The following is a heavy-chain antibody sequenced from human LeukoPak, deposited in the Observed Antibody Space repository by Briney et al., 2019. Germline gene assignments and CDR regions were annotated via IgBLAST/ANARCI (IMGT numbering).Heavy chain of an antibody. CDR1: GYTLTSYG. D-gene: IGHD1-26*01. V-gene: IGHV1-18*01. J-gene: IGHJ4*02. CDR2: ISAYNGKT. Sequence: ASVKVSCKASGYTLTSYGISGVRQAPGQGLEWMGWISAYNGKTNNAQRLHGGVTMNTDTSSSTAYTELRSLRSDDTDVYYCARESSVGAFFDCWGQGTLVTVSS. CDR3: ARESSVGAFFDC.